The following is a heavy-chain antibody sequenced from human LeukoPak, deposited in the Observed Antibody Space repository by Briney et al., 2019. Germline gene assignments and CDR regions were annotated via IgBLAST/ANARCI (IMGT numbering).Heavy chain of an antibody. J-gene: IGHJ6*03. CDR1: GGTFSSYA. Sequence: ASVKVSCKASGGTFSSYAISWVRQAPGQGLEWMGGIIPIFGTANYAQKFQGRVTITADESTSTAYMELSSLRSEDTAVYYCARTAEGGYTYDYFYYYYMDVWGKGTTVTISS. CDR3: ARTAEGGYTYDYFYYYYMDV. D-gene: IGHD5-18*01. CDR2: IIPIFGTA. V-gene: IGHV1-69*13.